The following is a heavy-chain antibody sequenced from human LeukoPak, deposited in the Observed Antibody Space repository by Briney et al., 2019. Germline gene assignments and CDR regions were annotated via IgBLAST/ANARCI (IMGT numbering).Heavy chain of an antibody. J-gene: IGHJ6*03. D-gene: IGHD5-12*01. Sequence: GGSLRLSCAASGFTFSSYWMSWVRQAPGKGLEGVAYINQDRRKTYYADSVKGRFTISRDNAKNTLYLQMNSLRAEVTAVYYCARVRRSGTFYYYYYMDVWGKGTTVTVSS. V-gene: IGHV3-7*01. CDR2: INQDRRKT. CDR1: GFTFSSYW. CDR3: ARVRRSGTFYYYYYMDV.